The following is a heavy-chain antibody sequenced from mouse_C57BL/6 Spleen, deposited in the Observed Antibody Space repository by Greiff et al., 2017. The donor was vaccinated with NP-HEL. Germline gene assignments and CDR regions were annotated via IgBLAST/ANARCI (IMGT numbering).Heavy chain of an antibody. CDR3: ARSPYYDYDGDY. CDR1: GYTFTSYW. Sequence: QVQLQQPGAELVKPGASVKMSCKASGYTFTSYWITWVKQRPGQGLEWIGDIYPGSGSTNYNEKFKSKATLTVDTSSSTAYMQLSSLTSEDSAVYYWARSPYYDYDGDYWGQGTTLTVSS. CDR2: IYPGSGST. J-gene: IGHJ2*01. V-gene: IGHV1-55*01. D-gene: IGHD2-4*01.